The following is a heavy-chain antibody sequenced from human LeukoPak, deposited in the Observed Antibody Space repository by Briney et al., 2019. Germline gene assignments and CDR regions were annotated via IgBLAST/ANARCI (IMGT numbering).Heavy chain of an antibody. D-gene: IGHD3-3*01. Sequence: ASVKVSCKASGYTFTGYYMHWVRQAAGQGLEWMGWINPNSGGTNYAQKFQGRVTMTRDTSISTAYMELRSLRSDDTAVYYCARPNYDFWSGYYWFDPWGQGTLVTVSS. J-gene: IGHJ5*02. CDR2: INPNSGGT. CDR1: GYTFTGYY. V-gene: IGHV1-2*02. CDR3: ARPNYDFWSGYYWFDP.